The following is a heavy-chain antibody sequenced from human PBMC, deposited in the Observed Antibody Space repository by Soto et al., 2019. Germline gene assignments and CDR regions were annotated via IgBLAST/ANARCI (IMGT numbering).Heavy chain of an antibody. J-gene: IGHJ4*02. D-gene: IGHD5-18*01. CDR1: GFTFSSYA. CDR2: ISGSGGST. V-gene: IGHV3-23*01. Sequence: EVQLLESGGGLVQPGGSLRLSCAASGFTFSSYAMSSVRQAPGKGMEWVSAISGSGGSTYYAASVKGRFTISRDNSKNTLYLQMNSLRAEDTAVYYCAKSGEGGYGDFDYWGQGTLVTVSS. CDR3: AKSGEGGYGDFDY.